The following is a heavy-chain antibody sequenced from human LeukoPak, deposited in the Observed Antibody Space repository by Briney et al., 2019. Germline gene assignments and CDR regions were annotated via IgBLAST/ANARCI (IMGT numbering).Heavy chain of an antibody. CDR1: GFAFSSYA. CDR2: ISGSGGST. Sequence: GGSLRLSCAASGFAFSSYAMSWVRQAPGKGLEWVSSISGSGGSTYYADSVKGRFTISRDNSKNTLYVQMDSLRAEDTAVYYCARDVRQQLLSNWGQGTLVTVSS. CDR3: ARDVRQQLLSN. D-gene: IGHD2-2*01. J-gene: IGHJ4*02. V-gene: IGHV3-23*01.